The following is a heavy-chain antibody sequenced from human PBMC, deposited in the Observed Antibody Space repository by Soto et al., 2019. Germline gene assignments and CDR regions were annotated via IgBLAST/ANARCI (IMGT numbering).Heavy chain of an antibody. D-gene: IGHD5-18*01. Sequence: EVQLLESGGNLVQPGGSLTLACAASGFTFCTSAMAWVRQSPGPGLEWVAGVSVSGRTTDSAVSVKARFYISRDNSKNTGSLHMNNLRAEDTALYHCASDRQRRTAGYFIDYWGQGTPVTVTT. V-gene: IGHV3-23*01. J-gene: IGHJ4*02. CDR1: GFTFCTSA. CDR3: ASDRQRRTAGYFIDY. CDR2: VSVSGRTT.